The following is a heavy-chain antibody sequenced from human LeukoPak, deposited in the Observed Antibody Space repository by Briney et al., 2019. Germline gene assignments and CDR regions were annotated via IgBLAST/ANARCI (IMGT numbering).Heavy chain of an antibody. V-gene: IGHV3-48*03. J-gene: IGHJ4*02. D-gene: IGHD2-21*02. CDR3: ARETENCGGDCIDY. Sequence: GGSLRLSCAASGFTASSYEFNWVRQAPGQGLEWVSYMSSSGSAIYYADSVRGRFTTSRDDARNSVILQMSSLRVEDTAVYYCARETENCGGDCIDYWGQGTLVTVSS. CDR2: MSSSGSAI. CDR1: GFTASSYE.